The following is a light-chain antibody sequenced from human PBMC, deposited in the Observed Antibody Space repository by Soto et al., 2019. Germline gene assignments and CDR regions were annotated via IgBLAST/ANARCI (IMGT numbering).Light chain of an antibody. V-gene: IGKV1-16*01. CDR1: QDISNY. J-gene: IGKJ1*01. CDR3: QQYNSYSPT. Sequence: GDRVTITCQARQDISNYLNWYQQKPGKAPKLLIYAASSLQSGVPSRFSGSGSGTDFTLTISSLQPDDFATYYCQQYNSYSPTFGQGTKVDIK. CDR2: AAS.